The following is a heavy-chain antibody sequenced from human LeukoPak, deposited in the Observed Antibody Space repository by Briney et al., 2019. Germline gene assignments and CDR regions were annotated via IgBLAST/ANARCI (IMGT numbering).Heavy chain of an antibody. CDR2: ISYDGRNE. D-gene: IGHD6-19*01. Sequence: GGSLRLSCAASGFTFSSSGTHWVRQAPGKGLEWVSVISYDGRNEYYVDSVKGRFTISRDNSKNTLYLQMNSLRAEDTAVYYCAKMLSSGWYLDYWGQGTLVTVSS. J-gene: IGHJ4*02. CDR1: GFTFSSSG. CDR3: AKMLSSGWYLDY. V-gene: IGHV3-30*18.